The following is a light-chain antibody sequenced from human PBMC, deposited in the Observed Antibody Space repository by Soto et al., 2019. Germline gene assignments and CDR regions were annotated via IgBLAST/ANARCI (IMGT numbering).Light chain of an antibody. V-gene: IGLV2-14*01. J-gene: IGLJ1*01. CDR1: SSDVGGYNY. Sequence: QSVLTHPASVSFSPERSITISCTGTSSDVGGYNYVSWYQQHPGKAPKLMIYAVTDRPSGVSSRFSGSKSGNTASLTISGLQAEDEADYYCSSYTSSSTLFGTGTKVTVL. CDR2: AVT. CDR3: SSYTSSSTL.